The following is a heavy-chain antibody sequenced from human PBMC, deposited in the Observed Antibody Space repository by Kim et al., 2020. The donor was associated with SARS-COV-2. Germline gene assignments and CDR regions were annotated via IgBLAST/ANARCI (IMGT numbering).Heavy chain of an antibody. CDR1: GFTFDDYT. D-gene: IGHD6-13*01. J-gene: IGHJ6*02. CDR2: ISWDGGST. V-gene: IGHV3-43*01. CDR3: AKPSSSDYYGMDV. Sequence: GGSLRLSCAASGFTFDDYTMHWVRQAPGKGLEWVSLISWDGGSTYYADSVKGRFTISRDNSKNSLYLQMNSLRTEDTALYYCAKPSSSDYYGMDVWGQGTTVTVSS.